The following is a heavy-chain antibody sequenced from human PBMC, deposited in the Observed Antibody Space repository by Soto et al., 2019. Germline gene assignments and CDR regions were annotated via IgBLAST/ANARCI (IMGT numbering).Heavy chain of an antibody. J-gene: IGHJ5*02. CDR3: ARGNQYYYGSGSYYNNWFDP. V-gene: IGHV4-34*01. CDR2: INHSGST. CDR1: GGSFSGYD. D-gene: IGHD3-10*01. Sequence: SETLSLTCAVYGGSFSGYDWSWIRQPPGEGLEWIGEINHSGSTNYNPSLKSRVTISVDTAKNQFSLKLSSVTAADTAVYYCARGNQYYYGSGSYYNNWFDPWGQGTLVTVSS.